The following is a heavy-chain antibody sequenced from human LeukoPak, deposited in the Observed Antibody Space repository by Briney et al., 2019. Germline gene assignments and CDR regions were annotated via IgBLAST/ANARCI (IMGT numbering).Heavy chain of an antibody. J-gene: IGHJ6*03. CDR2: IIPIFGTA. CDR1: GGTFSSYA. Sequence: GASVTVSCKASGGTFSSYAISWVRQAPGQGLEWMGGIIPIFGTANYAQKFQGRVTITADKSTSTAYMELSSLRSEDTAVYYCARAKAGYSSSWGDYYYYYMDVWGKGTTVTVSS. CDR3: ARAKAGYSSSWGDYYYYYMDV. V-gene: IGHV1-69*06. D-gene: IGHD6-13*01.